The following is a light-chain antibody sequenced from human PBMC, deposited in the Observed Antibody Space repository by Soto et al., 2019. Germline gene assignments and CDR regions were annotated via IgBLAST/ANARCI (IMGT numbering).Light chain of an antibody. J-gene: IGKJ1*01. CDR3: LPDYTHPWT. CDR2: AAS. V-gene: IGKV1-6*01. CDR1: QGIGND. Sequence: AIQVTQSPSSLSASVGDRVTISCRASQGIGNDLGWYQQKPGKAPKLLIYAASTLQTGVASRFSASGSGTDFTLTISSLQPADSATYYYLPDYTHPWTFGQGTNVEIK.